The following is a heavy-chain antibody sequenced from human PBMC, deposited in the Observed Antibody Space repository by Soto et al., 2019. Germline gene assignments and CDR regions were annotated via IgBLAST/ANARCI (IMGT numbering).Heavy chain of an antibody. Sequence: QVQLVESGGGVVQPGRPLRLSCAASGFTFTNYAMYWVRQAPGKGLVWMGYVSYDGAHKFYADSVKGRFTISRDNSKNTLFLQMNSLRAEDTAVYYCAREGEYCSGGSCTYFAYWGQGTLVTVSS. CDR3: AREGEYCSGGSCTYFAY. D-gene: IGHD2-15*01. V-gene: IGHV3-30-3*01. CDR1: GFTFTNYA. J-gene: IGHJ4*02. CDR2: VSYDGAHK.